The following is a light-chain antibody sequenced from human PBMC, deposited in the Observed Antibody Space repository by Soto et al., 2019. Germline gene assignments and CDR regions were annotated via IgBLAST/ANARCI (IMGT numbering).Light chain of an antibody. J-gene: IGKJ5*01. CDR3: QQYGSSPAVT. V-gene: IGKV3-20*01. CDR2: GAS. CDR1: QSVSSSY. Sequence: EIVLTQSPGTLSLSPGERATLSCRASQSVSSSYLAWYQQKPGQAPRLLIYGASGRATGIPDRFSGSRSGTDVTLTINRLEPEDCAVYYCQQYGSSPAVTFGQGTRLEIK.